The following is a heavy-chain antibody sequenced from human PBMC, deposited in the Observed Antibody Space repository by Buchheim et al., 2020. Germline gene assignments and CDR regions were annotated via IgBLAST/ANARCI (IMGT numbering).Heavy chain of an antibody. Sequence: QVQLQESGPGLVKPSETLSLTCTVSGGSISSYYWSWIRQPPGKGLEWIGYIHYSGSTNYNPPLKSRVTISVDTSKNQFSLKLSSVTAADTAVYYCARDRRFCSGGSCYPLSNFDYWGQGTL. V-gene: IGHV4-59*01. CDR3: ARDRRFCSGGSCYPLSNFDY. CDR1: GGSISSYY. CDR2: IHYSGST. J-gene: IGHJ4*02. D-gene: IGHD2-15*01.